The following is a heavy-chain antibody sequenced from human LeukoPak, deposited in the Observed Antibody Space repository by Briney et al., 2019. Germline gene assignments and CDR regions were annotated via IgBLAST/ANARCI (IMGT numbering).Heavy chain of an antibody. Sequence: SETLSLTCTVSGGSITSNYWSWTRQPPGKGLEWIGYIYYSGTTNCNPSLKSRVTMSVDTSKNQFSLKLSSVTAADTAVYYCTRARYSGYVIDYWGQGTLVTVSS. CDR3: TRARYSGYVIDY. CDR2: IYYSGTT. CDR1: GGSITSNY. V-gene: IGHV4-59*01. D-gene: IGHD5-12*01. J-gene: IGHJ4*02.